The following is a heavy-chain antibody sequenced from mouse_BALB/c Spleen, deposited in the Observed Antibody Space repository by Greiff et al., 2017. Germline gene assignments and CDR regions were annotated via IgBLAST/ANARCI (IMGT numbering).Heavy chain of an antibody. CDR2: IYPGGGYT. V-gene: IGHV1-63*02. Sequence: VQLQQSAAELVRPGTSVKISCKASGYTFTNYWLGWVKQRPGHGLEWIGDIYPGGGYTNYNEKFKGKATLTADTSSSTAYMQLSSLTSEDSAVYFCARSTMKNAMDYWGQGTSVTVSS. J-gene: IGHJ4*01. CDR1: GYTFTNYW. CDR3: ARSTMKNAMDY. D-gene: IGHD2-4*01.